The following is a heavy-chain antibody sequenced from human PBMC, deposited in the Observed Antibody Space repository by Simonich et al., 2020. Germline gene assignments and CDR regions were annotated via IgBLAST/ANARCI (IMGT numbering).Heavy chain of an antibody. J-gene: IGHJ6*02. CDR1: GGSFSGYY. CDR2: INHSGRT. D-gene: IGHD6-13*01. CDR3: ARHTVKSIAATNYYYGMDV. Sequence: QVQLQQWGAGLLKPSETLSLTCAVYGGSFSGYYWSWIRQPPGKGLEWIGEINHSGRTNYNPSLKSRVTISVDTSKNQFSLKLSSVTAADTAVYYCARHTVKSIAATNYYYGMDVWVQGTTVTVSS. V-gene: IGHV4-34*01.